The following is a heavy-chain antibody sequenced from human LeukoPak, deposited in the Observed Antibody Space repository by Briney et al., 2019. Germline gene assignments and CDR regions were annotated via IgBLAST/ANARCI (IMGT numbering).Heavy chain of an antibody. CDR2: IYYSGST. J-gene: IGHJ3*02. CDR3: ARHKCTSATCQMRYAFDI. Sequence: SETLSLTCTVSGGSISSYYWSWIRQPPGKGLEWIGYIYYSGSTNYNPSLKSRVTISIDTSKNQFSMKVNSVTAADTAVYYCARHKCTSATCQMRYAFDIWGQGTMVTVSS. CDR1: GGSISSYY. D-gene: IGHD2-8*02. V-gene: IGHV4-59*08.